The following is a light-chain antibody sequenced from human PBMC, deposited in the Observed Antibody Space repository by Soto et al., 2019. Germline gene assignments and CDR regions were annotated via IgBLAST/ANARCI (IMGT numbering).Light chain of an antibody. J-gene: IGKJ1*01. CDR2: GAS. V-gene: IGKV3-20*01. Sequence: DIVLTQSPGTLSLSPGERATLSCRASQSVSSSYLAWYQQKPGQAPRLLIYGASSRATGITDRFSGSGSGTDFTLTISRREPEDFEVYYCQQYGSSSWTFGQGTKVDIK. CDR1: QSVSSSY. CDR3: QQYGSSSWT.